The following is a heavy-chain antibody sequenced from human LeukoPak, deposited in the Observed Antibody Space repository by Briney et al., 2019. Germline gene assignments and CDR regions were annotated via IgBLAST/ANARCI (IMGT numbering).Heavy chain of an antibody. V-gene: IGHV3-48*03. CDR1: GFTFCNFE. Sequence: GGSLRLSCAASGFTFCNFEMNWVRQAPGKGPEWVSFISAGGSAKYYADSVEGRFTIARDNAKNSLYLQMNSLRAEDTAVYYCARVVGYYNSGNYYFYSWGQGTLVTVSS. D-gene: IGHD3-10*01. CDR3: ARVVGYYNSGNYYFYS. J-gene: IGHJ4*02. CDR2: ISAGGSAK.